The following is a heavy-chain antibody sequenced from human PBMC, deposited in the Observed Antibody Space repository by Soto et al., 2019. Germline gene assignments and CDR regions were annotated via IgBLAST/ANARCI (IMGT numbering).Heavy chain of an antibody. D-gene: IGHD6-19*01. CDR3: AKASGAVGYYYYGMDV. Sequence: QVQLVESGGGVVQPGRSLRLSCAASGFTFSSYGMHWVRQAPGKGLEWVAVISYDGSNKYYADSVKGRFTISRDNSKNTLYLQMNSLRAEDTAVYYCAKASGAVGYYYYGMDVWGQGTTVTVSS. V-gene: IGHV3-30*18. J-gene: IGHJ6*02. CDR2: ISYDGSNK. CDR1: GFTFSSYG.